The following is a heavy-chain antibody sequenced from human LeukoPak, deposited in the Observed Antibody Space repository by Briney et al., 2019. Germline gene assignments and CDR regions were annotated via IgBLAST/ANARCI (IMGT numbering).Heavy chain of an antibody. CDR2: ISYDGSNK. V-gene: IGHV3-33*01. D-gene: IGHD6-6*01. J-gene: IGHJ4*02. CDR3: ARQKYSGSSLDY. Sequence: GGSLRLSCAASGLTFSSYDMHRVRQAPGKGLEWVALISYDGSNKYYADSVKGRFNISRDNSKSTLYLQMNSLGAEDTAVYYCARQKYSGSSLDYWGQGTLVTVSS. CDR1: GLTFSSYD.